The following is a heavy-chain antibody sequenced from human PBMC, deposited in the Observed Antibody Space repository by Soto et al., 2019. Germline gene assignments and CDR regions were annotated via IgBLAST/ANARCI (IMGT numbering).Heavy chain of an antibody. CDR2: IIPIFGTA. Sequence: SVKVSCKASGGTFSSYAISWVRQAPGQGLEWMGGIIPIFGTANYAQKFQGRVTITADESTSTAYMELSSLRSEDTAVYYCARDFNSPAGRLSAFDIWGQGTMVTVSS. CDR1: GGTFSSYA. V-gene: IGHV1-69*13. D-gene: IGHD2-21*01. J-gene: IGHJ3*02. CDR3: ARDFNSPAGRLSAFDI.